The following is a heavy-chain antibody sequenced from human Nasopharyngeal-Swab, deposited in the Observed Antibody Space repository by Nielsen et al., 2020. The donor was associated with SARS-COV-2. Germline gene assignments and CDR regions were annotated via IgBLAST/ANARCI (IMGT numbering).Heavy chain of an antibody. CDR1: GFTFSSYA. CDR2: ISYDGSNK. V-gene: IGHV3-30-3*01. D-gene: IGHD6-13*01. Sequence: GGALRLSCTVSGFTFSSYAMHWVRQAPGKGLEWVAVISYDGSNKYYADSVKGRFIISRDNSKNTLYLQMNSLRAEDTAVYYCARVDSSSWYGVDYWGHGTLVTVSS. J-gene: IGHJ4*01. CDR3: ARVDSSSWYGVDY.